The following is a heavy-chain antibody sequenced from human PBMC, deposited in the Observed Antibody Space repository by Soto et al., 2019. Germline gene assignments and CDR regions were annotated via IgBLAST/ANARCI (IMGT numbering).Heavy chain of an antibody. D-gene: IGHD3-10*01. CDR1: GFPFSTYG. J-gene: IGHJ6*02. V-gene: IGHV3-30*18. CDR2: ISYDGRHK. Sequence: QVQLVESGGCVVQPGRSLRLSFSASGFPFSTYGMHWVRQAPGKGLEGVAVISYDGRHKYYADSVKGQFTISSDNSKNMVYLELNGLRTEDTARYYCAKKDITLVREVVISAPVYPYDHHGLDFWGRGTTVTVS. CDR3: AKKDITLVREVVISAPVYPYDHHGLDF.